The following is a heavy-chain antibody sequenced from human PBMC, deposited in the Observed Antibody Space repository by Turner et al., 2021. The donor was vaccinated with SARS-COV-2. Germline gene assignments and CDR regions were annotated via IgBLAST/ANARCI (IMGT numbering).Heavy chain of an antibody. CDR3: AKGPWYYYDSSGLPYYFDY. CDR1: GFTFSSYG. J-gene: IGHJ4*02. V-gene: IGHV3-30*18. D-gene: IGHD3-22*01. CDR2: ISYDGSNK. Sequence: QVQLVESGGGVVPPGRSLSLSCAASGFTFSSYGMHWVRQAPGKGLEWVAVISYDGSNKYYADSVKGRFTISRDNSKNTLYLQMNSLRAEDTAVYYCAKGPWYYYDSSGLPYYFDYWGQGTLVTVSS.